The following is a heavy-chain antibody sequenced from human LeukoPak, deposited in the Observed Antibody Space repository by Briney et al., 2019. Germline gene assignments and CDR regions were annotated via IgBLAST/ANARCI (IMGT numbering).Heavy chain of an antibody. J-gene: IGHJ4*02. Sequence: SETLSLTCAVYGGSFSGYYWSWIRQPQGKGLEWIGEINHSGSTNYNPSLKSRVTISVDTSKNQFSLKLSSVTAADTAVYYCARGSAFDYWGQGTLVTVSS. CDR2: INHSGST. CDR1: GGSFSGYY. CDR3: ARGSAFDY. V-gene: IGHV4-34*01.